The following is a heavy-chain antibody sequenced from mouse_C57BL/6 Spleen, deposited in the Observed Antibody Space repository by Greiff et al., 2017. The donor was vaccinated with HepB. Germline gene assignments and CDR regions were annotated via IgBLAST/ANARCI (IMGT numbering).Heavy chain of an antibody. Sequence: QVQLQQSGAELVRPGASVTLSCKASGYTFTDYEMHWVKQTPVHGLEWIGAIDPETGGTAYNQKFKGKAILTADKSSSTAYMELRSLTSEDSAFYYCTRRTPGYGSPDYWGQGTTLTVSS. D-gene: IGHD1-1*01. CDR3: TRRTPGYGSPDY. J-gene: IGHJ2*01. V-gene: IGHV1-15*01. CDR2: IDPETGGT. CDR1: GYTFTDYE.